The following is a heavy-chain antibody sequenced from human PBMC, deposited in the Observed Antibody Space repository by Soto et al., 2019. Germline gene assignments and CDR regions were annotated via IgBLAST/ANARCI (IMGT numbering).Heavy chain of an antibody. CDR1: GGSFSGYY. V-gene: IGHV4-34*01. Sequence: SETLSLTCAVYGGSFSGYYWSWIRQPPGKGLEWIGEINHSGSTNYNPSLKSRVTISVDTSKNQFSLKLSSVTAADTAVYYCAREKLRYWAGGLDSWGQGTLVT. CDR3: AREKLRYWAGGLDS. D-gene: IGHD3-9*01. CDR2: INHSGST. J-gene: IGHJ4*02.